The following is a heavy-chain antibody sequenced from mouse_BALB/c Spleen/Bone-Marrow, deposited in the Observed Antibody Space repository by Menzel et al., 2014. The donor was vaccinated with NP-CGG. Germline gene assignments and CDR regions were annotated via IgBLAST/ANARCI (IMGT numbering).Heavy chain of an antibody. J-gene: IGHJ4*01. V-gene: IGHV1-5*01. CDR1: GYTFTSYW. CDR2: IYPGISDT. Sequence: VQLQQSGAELARPGASVKLSCKASGYTFTSYWMQWVKQRPGQGLEWIGTIYPGISDTSYNQKFKGKAKLTAVTSTTTAYMDLSSLTNEDSAVYYCTRSGNAMDYWGQGTSVTVSS. D-gene: IGHD1-1*02. CDR3: TRSGNAMDY.